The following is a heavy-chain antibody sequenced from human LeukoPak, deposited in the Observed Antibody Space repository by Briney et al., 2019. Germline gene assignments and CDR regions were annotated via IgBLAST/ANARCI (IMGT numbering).Heavy chain of an antibody. D-gene: IGHD1-26*01. CDR3: ARHKELQYYYGMDV. CDR1: GGSISSYY. CDR2: IYYSGST. V-gene: IGHV4-59*08. Sequence: SETLSLTCTVSGGSISSYYWSWIRQPPGKGLEWIGYIYYSGSTNYNPSLKSRVTISVDTSKNQFPLKLSSVTAADTAVYYCARHKELQYYYGMDVWGQGTTVTVSS. J-gene: IGHJ6*02.